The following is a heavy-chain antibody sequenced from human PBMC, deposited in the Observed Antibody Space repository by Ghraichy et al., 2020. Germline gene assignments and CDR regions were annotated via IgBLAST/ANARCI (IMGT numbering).Heavy chain of an antibody. CDR1: GYTLTELS. D-gene: IGHD2-21*02. CDR3: ATDPYCGGDCSSGVDY. J-gene: IGHJ4*02. CDR2: FDPEDGET. Sequence: ASVKVSCKVSGYTLTELSMHWVRQAPGKGLEWMGGFDPEDGETIYAQKFQGRVTMTEDTSTDTAYMELSSLRSEDTAVYYCATDPYCGGDCSSGVDYWGQGTLVTVSS. V-gene: IGHV1-24*01.